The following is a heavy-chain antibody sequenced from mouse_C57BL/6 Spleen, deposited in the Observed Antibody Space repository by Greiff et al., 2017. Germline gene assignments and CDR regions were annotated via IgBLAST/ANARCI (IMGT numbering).Heavy chain of an antibody. CDR3: ARSDSNYWYFDV. D-gene: IGHD2-5*01. CDR1: GYTFTSYW. V-gene: IGHV1-64*01. Sequence: VQLQQPGAELVKPGASVKLSCKASGYTFTSYWMHWVKQRPGQGLEWIGMIHPNSGSTNYNEKFKSKATLTVDKSSSTAYMQLSSLTSEVSAVYYCARSDSNYWYFDVWGTGTTVTVSS. CDR2: IHPNSGST. J-gene: IGHJ1*03.